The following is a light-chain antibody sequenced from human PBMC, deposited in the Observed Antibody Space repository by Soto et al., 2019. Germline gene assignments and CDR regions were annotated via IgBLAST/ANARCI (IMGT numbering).Light chain of an antibody. CDR2: GNS. Sequence: QSVLTQPPSVSGAPGQRVTISCTGSSSNIGAGYDVHWYQRLPGTAPKLLIFGNSNRPSGVPDRFSGSRSGTSASLAITGLQAEDEADYYCQSYDIGVSAWVFGGGTKLTVL. V-gene: IGLV1-40*01. J-gene: IGLJ3*02. CDR1: SSNIGAGYD. CDR3: QSYDIGVSAWV.